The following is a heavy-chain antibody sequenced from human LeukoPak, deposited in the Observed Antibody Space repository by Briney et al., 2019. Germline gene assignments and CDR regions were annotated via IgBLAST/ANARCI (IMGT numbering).Heavy chain of an antibody. CDR2: IRFDGSNK. J-gene: IGHJ4*02. CDR1: GFIFSNYG. V-gene: IGHV3-30*02. Sequence: GGSLRLSCASSGFIFSNYGMQWVRQAPGKGLEWVTFIRFDGSNKFYADSVKGRFTISRDNPKNTLYLQMNSLRAEDTAVYYCAKDQERSYVEMATISAYWGQGTLVTVSS. CDR3: AKDQERSYVEMATISAY. D-gene: IGHD5-24*01.